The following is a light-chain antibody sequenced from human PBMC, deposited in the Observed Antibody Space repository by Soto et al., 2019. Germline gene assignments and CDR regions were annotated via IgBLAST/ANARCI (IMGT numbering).Light chain of an antibody. V-gene: IGKV3-15*01. CDR1: QSIGSN. J-gene: IGKJ5*01. CDR3: QQYNNWPIT. Sequence: EIVMTQSPATLSVSPGEGAARSCRASQSIGSNLAWYQQKPGQSPRLLIYGASTRATGLPARFSGSGSGTEFTLTISSLQSEDFALYYCQQYNNWPITFGQGTRLEIK. CDR2: GAS.